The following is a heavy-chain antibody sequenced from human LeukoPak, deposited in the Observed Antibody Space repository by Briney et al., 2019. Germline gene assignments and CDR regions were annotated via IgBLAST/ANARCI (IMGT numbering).Heavy chain of an antibody. CDR2: IYPDDSDT. Sequence: GESLNISCKGPGHRFTSYWIAWVRQMPGKGLDWLGIIYPDDSDTRYSPSFEGQVTISADKSISTAYPQCSTPTASHPAIYYCARGGYGLYTWYDSWGEGTLVTVSS. CDR3: ARGGYGLYTWYDS. CDR1: GHRFTSYW. J-gene: IGHJ5*01. D-gene: IGHD5-18*01. V-gene: IGHV5-51*01.